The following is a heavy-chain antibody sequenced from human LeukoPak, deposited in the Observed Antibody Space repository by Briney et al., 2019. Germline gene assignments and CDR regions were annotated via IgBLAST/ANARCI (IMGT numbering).Heavy chain of an antibody. Sequence: SVKVSCKASGGTFSSYAISWVRQAPGQGLEWMGRIIPIFGIANYAQKFQGRVTITADKSTSTAYMELSSLRSEDTAVYYCARVEGYCSSTSCYGRQGYFDYWGQGTLVTVSS. CDR3: ARVEGYCSSTSCYGRQGYFDY. CDR2: IIPIFGIA. D-gene: IGHD2-2*01. J-gene: IGHJ4*02. CDR1: GGTFSSYA. V-gene: IGHV1-69*04.